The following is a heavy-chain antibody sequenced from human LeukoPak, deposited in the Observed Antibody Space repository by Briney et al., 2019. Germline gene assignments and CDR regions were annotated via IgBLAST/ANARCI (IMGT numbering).Heavy chain of an antibody. CDR1: GLTFSDSW. Sequence: PGGSLRLSCAASGLTFSDSWMSWVRQAPGKRPEWVANIKEDGSEKYYADSVKGRFSVSRDNAKKSLYLQMNSLRAEDTAVYYCARTRRSVAVAPYFFDYWGQGTLVTVSS. D-gene: IGHD6-19*01. J-gene: IGHJ4*02. CDR3: ARTRRSVAVAPYFFDY. V-gene: IGHV3-7*05. CDR2: IKEDGSEK.